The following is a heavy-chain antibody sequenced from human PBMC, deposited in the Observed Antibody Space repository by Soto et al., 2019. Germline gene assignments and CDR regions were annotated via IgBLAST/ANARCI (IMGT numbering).Heavy chain of an antibody. CDR1: GFTFTNYA. Sequence: ASVKVSCKASGFTFTNYAMHWVRQAPGQRLEWMGWINAGNGNTKYSQKFQGRVTITRDTSASTAYMELSSLRYEDTAVYYCARGPLLWGDVWGQGTTVTVSS. CDR3: ARGPLLWGDV. V-gene: IGHV1-3*01. J-gene: IGHJ6*02. D-gene: IGHD3-10*01. CDR2: INAGNGNT.